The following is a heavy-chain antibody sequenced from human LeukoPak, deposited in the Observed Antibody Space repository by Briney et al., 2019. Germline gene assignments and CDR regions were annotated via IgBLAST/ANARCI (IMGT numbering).Heavy chain of an antibody. D-gene: IGHD6-13*01. CDR2: IYTSGSA. CDR3: ARDFNFDSSSWYEDLDAFDI. J-gene: IGHJ3*02. V-gene: IGHV4-4*07. CDR1: GGSISSYY. Sequence: SETLSLTCTVSGGSISSYYWSWIRQPAGKGLEWIGRIYTSGSANYNPSLKSRVTMSVDTSKNQFSLKLRSVTAADTAVYYCARDFNFDSSSWYEDLDAFDIWGQGTMVTVSP.